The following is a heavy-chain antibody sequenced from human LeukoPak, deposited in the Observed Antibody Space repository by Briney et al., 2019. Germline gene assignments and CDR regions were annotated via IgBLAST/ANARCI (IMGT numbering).Heavy chain of an antibody. J-gene: IGHJ4*02. CDR2: ISSSTGII. V-gene: IGHV3-48*01. D-gene: IGHD5-18*01. Sequence: GGSLRLSCAASGFTFSSYSMNWVRQAPGKGLEWVSQISSSTGIIYYADSVKGRFTISRDNAKNSLYLQMNSLRAEDTAVYYCARAYSYGNDYRGQGTLVTVSS. CDR1: GFTFSSYS. CDR3: ARAYSYGNDY.